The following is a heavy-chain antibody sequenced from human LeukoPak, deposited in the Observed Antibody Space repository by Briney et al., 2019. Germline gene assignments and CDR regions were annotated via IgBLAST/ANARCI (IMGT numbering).Heavy chain of an antibody. J-gene: IGHJ4*02. D-gene: IGHD2-21*01. Sequence: ASVKVSCKASGYTFTGYYMHWVRQAPRQGLEWTGWINPNSGGTNYAQKFQGRVTMTRDTSISTAYMELSRLRSDDTAVYYCARAPPPHIKWDYWGQGTLVTVSS. V-gene: IGHV1-2*02. CDR2: INPNSGGT. CDR3: ARAPPPHIKWDY. CDR1: GYTFTGYY.